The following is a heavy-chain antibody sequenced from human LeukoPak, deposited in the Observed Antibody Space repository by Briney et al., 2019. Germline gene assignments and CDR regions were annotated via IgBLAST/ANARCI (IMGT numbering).Heavy chain of an antibody. CDR2: IYYSGNT. J-gene: IGHJ4*02. D-gene: IGHD4-17*01. V-gene: IGHV4-39*02. CDR1: GGSISSSNYY. CDR3: AREGEDGDYYFDY. Sequence: SETLSLTCTVSGGSISSSNYYWGWIRQPPGKGLEWIGSIYYSGNTYYNPSLKSRITISVDTSKNQFSLKLSSVTAADTAVYYCAREGEDGDYYFDYWGQGTLVTVSS.